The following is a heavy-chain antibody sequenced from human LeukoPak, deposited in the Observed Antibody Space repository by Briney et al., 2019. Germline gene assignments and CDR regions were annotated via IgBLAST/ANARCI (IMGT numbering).Heavy chain of an antibody. Sequence: GGSLRLSCAASGFDFSDYYMSWIRQAPGKGLEWISNIKTTGLTTYYADSVKGRFTISRDNAKNSLFLQMNSLRAEDTALYYCARGSGSSWYFYFDYWGQGTLVTVSS. CDR1: GFDFSDYY. D-gene: IGHD6-13*01. CDR3: ARGSGSSWYFYFDY. CDR2: IKTTGLTT. J-gene: IGHJ4*02. V-gene: IGHV3-11*01.